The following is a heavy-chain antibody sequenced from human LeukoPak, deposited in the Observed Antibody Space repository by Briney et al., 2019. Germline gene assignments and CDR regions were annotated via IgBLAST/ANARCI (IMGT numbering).Heavy chain of an antibody. V-gene: IGHV3-23*01. CDR2: IFPSGGEI. CDR1: GFTFSTFA. Sequence: SGGSLRLSCAASGFTFSTFAVIWVRQPPGKGLEWVSSIFPSGGEIHYADSVKGRFTVSRDNAKSSLYLQMNSLRAEDTAVYYCARDRHSGNFYRVYYFDYWGQGTLVTVSS. J-gene: IGHJ4*02. D-gene: IGHD1-26*01. CDR3: ARDRHSGNFYRVYYFDY.